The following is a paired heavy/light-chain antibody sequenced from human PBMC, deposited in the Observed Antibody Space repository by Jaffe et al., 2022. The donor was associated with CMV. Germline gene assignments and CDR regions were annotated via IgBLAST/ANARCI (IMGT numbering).Heavy chain of an antibody. CDR2: INHSGST. V-gene: IGHV4-34*01. CDR1: GGSFSGYY. CDR3: ARERITMVRGVIIRTYSFDY. D-gene: IGHD3-10*01. Sequence: QVQLQQWGAGLLKPSETLSLTCAVYGGSFSGYYWSWIRQPPGKGLEWIGEINHSGSTNYNPSLKSRVTISVDTSKNQFSLKLSSVTAADTAVYYCARERITMVRGVIIRTYSFDYWGQGTLVTVSS. J-gene: IGHJ4*02.
Light chain of an antibody. Sequence: DIQMTQSPSTLSASVGDRVTITCRASQSISSWLAWYQQKPGKAPKLLIYKASSLESGVPSRFSGSGSGTEFTLTISSLQPDDFATYYCQHRSTFGPGTKVDIK. V-gene: IGKV1-5*03. J-gene: IGKJ3*01. CDR2: KAS. CDR3: QHRST. CDR1: QSISSW.